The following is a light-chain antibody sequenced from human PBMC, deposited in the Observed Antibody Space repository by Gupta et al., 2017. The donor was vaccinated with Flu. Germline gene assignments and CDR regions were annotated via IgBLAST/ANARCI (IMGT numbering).Light chain of an antibody. Sequence: QSAPTHPSSASAPPGQLITISCTGTNSDIDNTDYVSWLQQPPGKAPQFIVYDVTYRPSGLSTCLFGVKSGHTDSLPISDLKAEDAASYYCSSYTASNTWVFGGGTKLTVL. CDR1: NSDIDNTDY. CDR2: DVT. V-gene: IGLV2-14*03. CDR3: SSYTASNTWV. J-gene: IGLJ3*02.